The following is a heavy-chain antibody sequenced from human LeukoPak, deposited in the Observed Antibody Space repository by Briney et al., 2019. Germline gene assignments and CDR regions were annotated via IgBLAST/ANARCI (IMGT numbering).Heavy chain of an antibody. Sequence: NTSETLSLTCTVSGYSISSGSFWGWIRQPPGKGLEWIGSIYHSGSTYYNPSLKSRVTISVDTSKNQFSLKLSSVTAADTAVYYCARTRYYYNSRSYGAPYYFDYWGQGTLVTVSS. CDR3: ARTRYYYNSRSYGAPYYFDY. D-gene: IGHD3-10*01. CDR2: IYHSGST. J-gene: IGHJ4*02. CDR1: GYSISSGSF. V-gene: IGHV4-38-2*02.